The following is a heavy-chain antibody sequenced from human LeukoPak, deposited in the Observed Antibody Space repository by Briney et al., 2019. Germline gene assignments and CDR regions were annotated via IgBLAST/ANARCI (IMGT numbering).Heavy chain of an antibody. Sequence: GGSLRLSCAASGFTFSSYGMSWVRQAPGKGLEWVSAISGSGGSTYYADSVKGRFTISRDNSKNTLYLQMNSLRAEDTAVYYCAKGPGEPVDPLTPITMVSGRVYWGQGTLVTVSS. CDR1: GFTFSSYG. D-gene: IGHD3-10*01. CDR2: ISGSGGST. V-gene: IGHV3-23*01. J-gene: IGHJ4*02. CDR3: AKGPGEPVDPLTPITMVSGRVY.